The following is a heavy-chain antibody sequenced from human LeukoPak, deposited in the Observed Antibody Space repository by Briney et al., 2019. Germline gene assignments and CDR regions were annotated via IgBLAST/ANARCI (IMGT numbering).Heavy chain of an antibody. CDR3: TRASYYDFWSGYYGSPNWYFDL. Sequence: PGGSLRLSCTASGFTFGDYAMSWVRQAPGKGLEWVGFIRSKAYGGTTEYAASVKGRFTISRDDSKSIAYLQMNSLKTEDTAVYYCTRASYYDFWSGYYGSPNWYFDLWGRGTLVTVSS. D-gene: IGHD3-3*01. J-gene: IGHJ2*01. CDR2: IRSKAYGGTT. CDR1: GFTFGDYA. V-gene: IGHV3-49*04.